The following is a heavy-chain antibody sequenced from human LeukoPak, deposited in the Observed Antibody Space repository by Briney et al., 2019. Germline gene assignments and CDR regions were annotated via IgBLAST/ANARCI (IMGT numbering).Heavy chain of an antibody. CDR1: GFTFSSYE. CDR2: ISSSGSTI. V-gene: IGHV3-48*03. CDR3: TRRGSSSFGYYYYMDV. D-gene: IGHD6-13*01. J-gene: IGHJ6*03. Sequence: GGSLRLSCAASGFTFSSYEMNWVRQAPGKGLEWVSYISSSGSTIYYADSVKGRFTISRDNAKNSLYLQMNSLKTEDTAVYYCTRRGSSSFGYYYYMDVWGKGTTVTVSS.